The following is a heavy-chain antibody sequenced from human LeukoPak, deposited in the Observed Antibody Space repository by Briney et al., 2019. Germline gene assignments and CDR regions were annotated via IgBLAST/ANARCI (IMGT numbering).Heavy chain of an antibody. V-gene: IGHV1-2*02. Sequence: ASVKVSCKASGYTFTGYYMHWVRQAPGQGLEWMGWINPNSGGTNYAQKFQGRVTMTRDTSISTAYMELSRLRSDDTAVYYCARAKGTRIAQNWFDPWGQGTLVTVSS. J-gene: IGHJ5*02. CDR1: GYTFTGYY. CDR2: INPNSGGT. CDR3: ARAKGTRIAQNWFDP. D-gene: IGHD2-15*01.